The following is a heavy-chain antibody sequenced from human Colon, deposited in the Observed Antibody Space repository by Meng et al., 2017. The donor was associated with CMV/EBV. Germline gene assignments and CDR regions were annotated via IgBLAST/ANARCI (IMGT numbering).Heavy chain of an antibody. D-gene: IGHD3-10*01. CDR2: VYISGNT. CDR3: ARDSNLSGLAY. J-gene: IGHJ4*02. Sequence: QVHVGGSGPGLVKPSETLSLTCPVSGASITSYYWSWIRQPAGKGLEWIGRVYISGNTNYNPSLKSRVTMSIDTSKNQLSLNIRSVTAADTAVYYCARDSNLSGLAYWGQGTLVTVSS. V-gene: IGHV4-4*07. CDR1: GASITSYY.